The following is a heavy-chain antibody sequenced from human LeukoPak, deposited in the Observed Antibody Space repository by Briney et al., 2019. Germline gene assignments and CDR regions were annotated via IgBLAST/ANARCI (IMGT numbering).Heavy chain of an antibody. CDR3: ARSQYQLLFGAFDI. D-gene: IGHD2-2*01. V-gene: IGHV1-69*01. Sequence: GASVKVSCKASGGTFSSYAISWVRQATGQGLEWMGGIIPIFGTANYAQKFQGRVPITADESTSTAYMELSSLRSEDTAVYYCARSQYQLLFGAFDIWGQGTMVTVSS. CDR2: IIPIFGTA. J-gene: IGHJ3*02. CDR1: GGTFSSYA.